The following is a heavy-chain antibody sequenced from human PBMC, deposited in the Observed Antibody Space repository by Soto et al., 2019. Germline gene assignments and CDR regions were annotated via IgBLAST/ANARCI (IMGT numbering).Heavy chain of an antibody. Sequence: GSLSLSCAASGFTFSSYWMSWVRQAPGKGLEWVANIKQDGSEKYYVDSVKGRFTISRDNAKNSLYLQMNSLRAEDTAVYYCARRGFWSGYFSYYYYGMDVWGQGTTVTVSS. J-gene: IGHJ6*02. D-gene: IGHD3-3*01. CDR3: ARRGFWSGYFSYYYYGMDV. CDR2: IKQDGSEK. V-gene: IGHV3-7*01. CDR1: GFTFSSYW.